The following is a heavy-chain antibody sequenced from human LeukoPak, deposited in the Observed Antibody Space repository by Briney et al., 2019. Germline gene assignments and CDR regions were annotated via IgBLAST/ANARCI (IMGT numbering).Heavy chain of an antibody. Sequence: GGSLRLSCAASGFTFSSYAMSWVRQAPGKGLGWVSAISGSGGSTYYADSVKGRFTISRDNSKNTLYLQMNSLRAEDTAVYYCANMAGITIFGVVTDFDYWGQGTLVTVSS. D-gene: IGHD3-3*01. CDR2: ISGSGGST. V-gene: IGHV3-23*01. CDR3: ANMAGITIFGVVTDFDY. J-gene: IGHJ4*02. CDR1: GFTFSSYA.